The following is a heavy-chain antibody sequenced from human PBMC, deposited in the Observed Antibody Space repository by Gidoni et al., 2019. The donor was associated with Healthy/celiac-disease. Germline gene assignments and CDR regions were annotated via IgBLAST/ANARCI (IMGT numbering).Heavy chain of an antibody. D-gene: IGHD5-18*01. CDR2: IYYSGST. V-gene: IGHV4-59*01. J-gene: IGHJ4*02. CDR3: ARDSRYGYTDY. CDR1: GGAISSYY. Sequence: QVQLQESGPGLVKPSETLSLTCTVSGGAISSYYWSWIRQPPGKGLEWIGYIYYSGSTNYNPSLKSRVTISVDTSKNQFSLKLSSVTAADTAVYYCARDSRYGYTDYWGQGTLVTVSS.